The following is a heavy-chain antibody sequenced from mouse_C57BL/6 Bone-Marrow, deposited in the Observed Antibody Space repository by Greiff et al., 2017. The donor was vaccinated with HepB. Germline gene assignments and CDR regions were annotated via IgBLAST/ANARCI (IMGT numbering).Heavy chain of an antibody. V-gene: IGHV1-66*01. D-gene: IGHD1-1*01. CDR2: IYPGSGNT. CDR3: ARLDYGSSYDY. CDR1: GYSFTSYY. J-gene: IGHJ2*01. Sequence: VQLQQSGPELVKPGASVKISCKASGYSFTSYYIHWVKQRPGQGLEWIGWIYPGSGNTKYNEKFKGKATLTADTSSSTAYMQLSSLTSEDSAVYYCARLDYGSSYDYWGQGTTLTVSS.